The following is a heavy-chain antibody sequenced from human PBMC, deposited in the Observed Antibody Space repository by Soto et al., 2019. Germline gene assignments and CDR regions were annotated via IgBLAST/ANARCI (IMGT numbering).Heavy chain of an antibody. Sequence: SETLSLTCSVSGGSLSSYYWSWIRQTPGKGLEWIGNIYYSGRRYYNPSLKSRVTMSVDTSKKQLYLTVSCVTSADSAEYYCYRVRDSLVFPGHKRLHLQYYGLDVWCQCTTVT. V-gene: IGHV4-59*01. CDR2: IYYSGRR. D-gene: IGHD2-2*01. J-gene: IGHJ6*02. CDR1: GGSLSSYY. CDR3: YRVRDSLVFPGHKRLHLQYYGLDV.